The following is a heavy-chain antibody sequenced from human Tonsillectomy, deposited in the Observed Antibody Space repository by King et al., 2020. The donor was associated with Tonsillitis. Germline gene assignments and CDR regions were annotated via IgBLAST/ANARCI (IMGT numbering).Heavy chain of an antibody. J-gene: IGHJ4*02. Sequence: VQLVESGGGLVQPGGSLRLSCAASGFSFDNYALSWVRQSPGQGLEWVSTISGSGVDTYYADSVKGRFTISRDSSENTLYLQMNTLRAEDTAVYYCAKGWNLWFDFDITGLGFFDSWGQGTLVTVSS. V-gene: IGHV3-23*04. CDR3: AKGWNLWFDFDITGLGFFDS. CDR2: ISGSGVDT. D-gene: IGHD3-22*01. CDR1: GFSFDNYA.